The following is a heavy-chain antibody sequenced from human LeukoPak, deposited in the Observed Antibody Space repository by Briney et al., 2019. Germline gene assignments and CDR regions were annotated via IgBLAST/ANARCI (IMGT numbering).Heavy chain of an antibody. J-gene: IGHJ6*03. CDR1: GGSISSYY. CDR2: IYTSGST. CDR3: ARGVDTAGYSYYYYYYMDV. D-gene: IGHD5-18*01. Sequence: PSETLSLTCTVSGGSISSYYWSWIRQPAGKGLEWIGRIYTSGSTNYNPSLKSRVTMSVDTSKNQFSLKLSSVTAADTAVYYCARGVDTAGYSYYYYYYMDVWGKGTTVTVSS. V-gene: IGHV4-4*07.